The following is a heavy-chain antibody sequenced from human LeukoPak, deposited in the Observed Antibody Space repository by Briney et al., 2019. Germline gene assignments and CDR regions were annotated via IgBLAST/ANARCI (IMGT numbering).Heavy chain of an antibody. J-gene: IGHJ4*02. Sequence: SETLSLTCSISAVSINNMNYFWVWNRLPPEKGLEWIASIHYNGNTYYNPSFMSRAAISMDTSKNQFSLRLSSVTAADTAVYYCARQTMAATGYYFDYWGQGALVTVSS. D-gene: IGHD1-26*01. CDR1: AVSINNMNYF. CDR3: ARQTMAATGYYFDY. V-gene: IGHV4-39*01. CDR2: IHYNGNT.